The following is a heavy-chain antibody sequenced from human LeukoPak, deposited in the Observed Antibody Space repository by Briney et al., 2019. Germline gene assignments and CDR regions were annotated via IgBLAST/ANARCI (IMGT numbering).Heavy chain of an antibody. V-gene: IGHV1-69*01. CDR1: VGTFISYA. CDR2: IIPIFGTA. CDR3: ARGRQQLVALSYYYYGMDV. D-gene: IGHD6-13*01. Sequence: GSSVKVSCKASVGTFISYAIGWVRQAPGQGLEWMGGIIPIFGTANYAQKFQGRVTITADESTSTAYMELSSLRSEDTAVYYCARGRQQLVALSYYYYGMDVWGQGTTVTVSS. J-gene: IGHJ6*02.